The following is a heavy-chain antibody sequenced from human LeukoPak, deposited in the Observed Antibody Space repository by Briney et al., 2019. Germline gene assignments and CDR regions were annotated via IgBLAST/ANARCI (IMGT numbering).Heavy chain of an antibody. V-gene: IGHV3-30*02. CDR3: AKVKSTSPTMYYFDY. J-gene: IGHJ4*02. CDR1: GFTFSSYG. CDR2: IRYDGSNK. Sequence: GGSLRLSCAASGFTFSSYGMHWVRQAPGKGLEGVAFIRYDGSNKYYADSVKGRFTISRDNSKNTLYLQMSSLRAEDTAVYYCAKVKSTSPTMYYFDYWGQGTLVTVSS. D-gene: IGHD2-2*01.